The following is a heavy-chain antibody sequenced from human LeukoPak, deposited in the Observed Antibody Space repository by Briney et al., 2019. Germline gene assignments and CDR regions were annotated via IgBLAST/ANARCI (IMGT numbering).Heavy chain of an antibody. CDR3: ARGGYCSSTSCYYYYGMDV. J-gene: IGHJ6*02. V-gene: IGHV4-34*01. Sequence: SETLSLTCAVYGGSFSGYYWSWIRQPPGKGLEWLGEINHSGSTNYNPSLKSRVTISVDTSKNQFSLKLSSVTAADTAVYYCARGGYCSSTSCYYYYGMDVWGQGTTVTVSS. CDR2: INHSGST. CDR1: GGSFSGYY. D-gene: IGHD2-2*01.